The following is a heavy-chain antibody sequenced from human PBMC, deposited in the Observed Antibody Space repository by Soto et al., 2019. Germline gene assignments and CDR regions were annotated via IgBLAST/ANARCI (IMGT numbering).Heavy chain of an antibody. CDR2: VTYDGSYQ. CDR3: AKERLAFLERYYFDY. CDR1: GFTFSSYG. J-gene: IGHJ4*02. V-gene: IGHV3-30*18. Sequence: GGSLRLSCEASGFTFSSYGLHWVRQAPGKGLEWVAIVTYDGSYQYYADSVKGRFTISRDNSKNTLYLQMNSLRLEDTTVYYCAKERLAFLERYYFDYWGQGTLVTVSS. D-gene: IGHD3-3*02.